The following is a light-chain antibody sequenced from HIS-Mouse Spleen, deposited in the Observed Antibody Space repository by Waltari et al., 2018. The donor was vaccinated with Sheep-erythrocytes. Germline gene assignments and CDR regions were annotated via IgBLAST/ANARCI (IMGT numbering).Light chain of an antibody. CDR3: SSYAGSNNWV. J-gene: IGLJ3*02. Sequence: QSALTQPPSASGSPGQSVTISCTGTSSDVGGYNYVSWYQQHPGKAPKLMIYEVSKRPQGVPDRFSGSKSGNPASLTVSGLQAEDEADYYCSSYAGSNNWVFGGGTKLTVL. CDR2: EVS. V-gene: IGLV2-8*01. CDR1: SSDVGGYNY.